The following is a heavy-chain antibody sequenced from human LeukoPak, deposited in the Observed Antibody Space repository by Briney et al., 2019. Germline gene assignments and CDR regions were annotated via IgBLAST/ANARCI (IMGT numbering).Heavy chain of an antibody. Sequence: SETLSLTCAVHYGALSGYYWTWIRQSPAKGLEWIGEIHHSGASNYNASLKSRVAISLDTSKNQFSLQLTSKTAADTAVYFCARGGGQRRSWLDLWGQETLVSVTS. J-gene: IGHJ5*02. CDR1: YGALSGYY. CDR3: ARGGGQRRSWLDL. CDR2: IHHSGAS. D-gene: IGHD5-24*01. V-gene: IGHV4-34*01.